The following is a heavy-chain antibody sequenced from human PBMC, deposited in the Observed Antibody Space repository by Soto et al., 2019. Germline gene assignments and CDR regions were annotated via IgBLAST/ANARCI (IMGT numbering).Heavy chain of an antibody. CDR1: GGTFSSYA. D-gene: IGHD6-19*01. Sequence: GASVKVSCKASGGTFSSYAISWVRQAPGQGLEWMGGIIPIFGTANYAQKFQGRVTITADESTSTAYMELSSLRSEDTAVYYCAREGSGGWCDYYYYGMDVWGQGTTVTVSS. V-gene: IGHV1-69*13. CDR3: AREGSGGWCDYYYYGMDV. J-gene: IGHJ6*02. CDR2: IIPIFGTA.